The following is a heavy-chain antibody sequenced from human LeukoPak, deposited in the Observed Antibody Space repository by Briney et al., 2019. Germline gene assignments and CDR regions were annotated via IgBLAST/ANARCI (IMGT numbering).Heavy chain of an antibody. CDR3: ATDGAGFDT. V-gene: IGHV3-11*01. CDR2: INIGGTNT. CDR1: GFTFND. Sequence: GGSLRLSCAASGFTFNDMSWIRQAPGKGLEWLSYINIGGTNTHYADSVKGRFTISRDNAKKSLYLEMNNLRAEDTAVYYCATDGAGFDTWGQGVLVTVSS. J-gene: IGHJ5*02.